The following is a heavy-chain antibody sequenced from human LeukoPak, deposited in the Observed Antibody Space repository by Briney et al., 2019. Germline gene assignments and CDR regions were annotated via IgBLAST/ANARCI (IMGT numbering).Heavy chain of an antibody. D-gene: IGHD6-13*01. CDR2: IKSKTDGGTT. J-gene: IGHJ5*02. CDR1: GFTFSNAW. Sequence: KAGGSLRLSCAASGFTFSNAWMSWVRQAPGKGLEWVGRIKSKTDGGTTDYAAPVKGRFTISRDDSKNTLYLQMNSLKTEDTAVYYCTTPIAAAAMNWFDPWGQGTLVTVSS. V-gene: IGHV3-15*01. CDR3: TTPIAAAAMNWFDP.